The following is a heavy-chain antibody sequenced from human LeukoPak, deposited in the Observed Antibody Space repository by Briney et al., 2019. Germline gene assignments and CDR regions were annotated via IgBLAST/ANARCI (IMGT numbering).Heavy chain of an antibody. V-gene: IGHV1-2*02. Sequence: ASVKVSCKASGYTFTGYYMHWVRQASGQGLEWMGWINPNSGGTNYAQKFQGRVTMTRDTSISTAYMELSRLRSDDTAVYYCARGRSYDFWSGYYPYFDYWGQGTLVTVSS. J-gene: IGHJ4*02. CDR3: ARGRSYDFWSGYYPYFDY. CDR1: GYTFTGYY. CDR2: INPNSGGT. D-gene: IGHD3-3*01.